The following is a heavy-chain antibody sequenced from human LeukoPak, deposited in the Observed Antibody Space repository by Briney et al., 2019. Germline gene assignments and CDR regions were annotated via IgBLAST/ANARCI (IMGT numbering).Heavy chain of an antibody. V-gene: IGHV3-23*01. J-gene: IGHJ4*02. Sequence: QPGGSLRLSCAASGFTFSSYAMSWVRQAPGKGLEWVSAISGSGGSTYYADAAKGRFTISRDNAKNTLYLQMNSRGGENPAVYYCAKDTPFGGSSLYYFDYWGQGTLVPVSS. D-gene: IGHD1-26*01. CDR3: AKDTPFGGSSLYYFDY. CDR2: ISGSGGST. CDR1: GFTFSSYA.